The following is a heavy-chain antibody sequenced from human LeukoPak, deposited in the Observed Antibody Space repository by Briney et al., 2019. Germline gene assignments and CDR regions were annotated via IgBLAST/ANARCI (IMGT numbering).Heavy chain of an antibody. J-gene: IGHJ4*02. CDR1: GGSISSYY. D-gene: IGHD3-16*02. CDR3: ARHEDWGVIDY. Sequence: SDTLSLTCTVSGGSISSYYWSWIRQPPGKGLEWIGYIYYSGSTNYNPSLKSRVTISVDTSKNQFSLKLSSVTAADTAVYYCARHEDWGVIDYWGQGTLVTVSS. V-gene: IGHV4-59*08. CDR2: IYYSGST.